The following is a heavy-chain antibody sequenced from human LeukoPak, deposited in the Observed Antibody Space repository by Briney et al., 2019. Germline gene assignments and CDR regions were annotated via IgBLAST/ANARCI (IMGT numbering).Heavy chain of an antibody. CDR3: AREGPKLDAFDI. Sequence: GGSLRLSCAASGFTVSSNDMSWVRQAPGKGLEWVSVIYSGGSTYYADSVKGRFTISRDNSKNTLYLQMNSLRAEDTAVYYCAREGPKLDAFDIWGQGTMVTVSS. V-gene: IGHV3-53*01. CDR2: IYSGGST. D-gene: IGHD3/OR15-3a*01. J-gene: IGHJ3*02. CDR1: GFTVSSND.